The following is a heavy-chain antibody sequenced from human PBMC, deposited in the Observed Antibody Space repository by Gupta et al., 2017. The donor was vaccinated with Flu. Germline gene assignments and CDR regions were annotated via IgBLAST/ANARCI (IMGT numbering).Heavy chain of an antibody. CDR2: ISGSGGST. D-gene: IGHD1-26*01. CDR3: AKDFHQVGATAPDAFDI. J-gene: IGHJ3*02. V-gene: IGHV3-23*01. CDR1: GFTFSSYA. Sequence: EVQLLESGGGLVQPGGSLRLSCAASGFTFSSYAMRWVRQAPGKGLEWVSAISGSGGSTYYADSVKGRFTISRDNSKNTLYLQMNSLRAEDTAVYYCAKDFHQVGATAPDAFDIWGQGTMVTVSS.